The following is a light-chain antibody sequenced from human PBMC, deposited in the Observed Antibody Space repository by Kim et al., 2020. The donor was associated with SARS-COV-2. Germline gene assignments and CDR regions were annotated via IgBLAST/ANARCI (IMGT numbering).Light chain of an antibody. J-gene: IGKJ2*01. CDR2: GVS. CDR3: QQYGGSAT. Sequence: SLSPGDRATLSCRASQTINDIYLAWYQHKPGQAPRLLIYGVSMRATGVPDRFSGSGSGTDFTLSISRLEPEDFAVYYCQQYGGSATFGQGTKLEI. V-gene: IGKV3-20*01. CDR1: QTINDIY.